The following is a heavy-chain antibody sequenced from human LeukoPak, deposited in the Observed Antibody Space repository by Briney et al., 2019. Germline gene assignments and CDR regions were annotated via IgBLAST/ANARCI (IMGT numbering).Heavy chain of an antibody. CDR2: TYYKSKWYN. V-gene: IGHV6-1*01. Sequence: PSQTLSLTCAISGDAVSSNSAAWNWIRQSPSRGLEWLGRTYYKSKWYNDYAVSEKSRITITPDTSKNQFSLQLNSVTPEDTAVYYCTREVEQQLVRSIWFDPWGQGTLVTVSS. D-gene: IGHD6-13*01. CDR1: GDAVSSNSAA. CDR3: TREVEQQLVRSIWFDP. J-gene: IGHJ5*02.